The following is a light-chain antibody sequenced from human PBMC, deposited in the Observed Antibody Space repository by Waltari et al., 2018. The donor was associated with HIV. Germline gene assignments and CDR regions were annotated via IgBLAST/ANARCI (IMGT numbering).Light chain of an antibody. J-gene: IGLJ3*02. CDR1: SSAVGSYNL. V-gene: IGLV2-23*02. CDR3: CSYAGSSTS. Sequence: QSALTQPASVSGSPGRSITISCTGTSSAVGSYNLVSWYQHHPGKAPKLMIYEVSKRPSGVSNRFSGSKSGNTASLTISGLQAEDEADYYCCSYAGSSTSFGGGTKLTVL. CDR2: EVS.